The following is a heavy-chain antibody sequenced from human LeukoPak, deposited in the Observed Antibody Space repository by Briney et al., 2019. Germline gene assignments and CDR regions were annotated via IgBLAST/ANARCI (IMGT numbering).Heavy chain of an antibody. CDR1: GFIFNNEW. V-gene: IGHV3-7*03. CDR3: SRRLDY. CDR2: IRADGTGK. Sequence: GGSLRLSCAASGFIFNNEWMDWVRQAPGKGLEWVANIRADGTGKYYVDSVKGRFTISRDNAKNSLYLQLNSLRVEDTAVYYCSRRLDYWGQGTLVTVSS. J-gene: IGHJ4*02.